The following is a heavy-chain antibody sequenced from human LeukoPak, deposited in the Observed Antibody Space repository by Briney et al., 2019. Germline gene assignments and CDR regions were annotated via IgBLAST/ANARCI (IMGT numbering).Heavy chain of an antibody. Sequence: GASVKVSCKVSGYTLTELSMHWVRQAPGKGLEWMGGFDPEDGETIYAQKFQGRVTMTEDTSTDTAYMELSSLRSEDTAVYYCATAPVFDARPHFDYWGQGTLVTVSS. J-gene: IGHJ4*02. D-gene: IGHD2-21*01. CDR2: FDPEDGET. CDR3: ATAPVFDARPHFDY. CDR1: GYTLTELS. V-gene: IGHV1-24*01.